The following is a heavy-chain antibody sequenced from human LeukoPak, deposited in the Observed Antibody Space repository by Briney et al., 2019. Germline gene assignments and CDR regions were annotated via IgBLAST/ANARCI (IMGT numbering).Heavy chain of an antibody. D-gene: IGHD3-22*01. V-gene: IGHV1-24*01. CDR2: FDPEDGET. J-gene: IGHJ4*02. Sequence: ASVKVSCKVSGYTLTELSMHWVRQVPGKGLEWMGGFDPEDGETIYAQKFQGRVTMTEDTSTDTAYMELSSLRSEDTAVYYCATDIDSSGYYGPVGRFGPPRSGEVGHYWGQGTLVTVSS. CDR1: GYTLTELS. CDR3: ATDIDSSGYYGPVGRFGPPRSGEVGHY.